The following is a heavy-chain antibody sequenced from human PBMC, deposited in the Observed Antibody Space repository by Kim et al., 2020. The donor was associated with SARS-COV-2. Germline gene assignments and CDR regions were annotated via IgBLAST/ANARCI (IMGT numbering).Heavy chain of an antibody. CDR3: ARVAPSPPRPFDS. J-gene: IGHJ5*02. CDR2: MYISGTT. V-gene: IGHV4-4*07. Sequence: SETLSLTCTVSGASISSNYWTWVRQPAGKGLEYIGRMYISGTTDYNPSLRGRATMSLDTSQNQFSLQLTSVTAADTAVYYCARVAPSPPRPFDSWGPGT. CDR1: GASISSNY.